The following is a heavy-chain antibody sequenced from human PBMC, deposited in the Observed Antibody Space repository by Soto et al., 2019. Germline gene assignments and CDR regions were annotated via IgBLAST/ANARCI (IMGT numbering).Heavy chain of an antibody. CDR2: IKSKTEGGTT. J-gene: IGHJ4*02. Sequence: GGSLRLSCAASGFTFSNAWMNWVRQAPGKGLEWVGRIKSKTEGGTTDYAAPVKGRFTISRDDSKNTLYLQMNSLKTEGTAVYYCTTEESPVVNYWGQGTLVTVSS. D-gene: IGHD2-21*01. CDR1: GFTFSNAW. V-gene: IGHV3-15*07. CDR3: TTEESPVVNY.